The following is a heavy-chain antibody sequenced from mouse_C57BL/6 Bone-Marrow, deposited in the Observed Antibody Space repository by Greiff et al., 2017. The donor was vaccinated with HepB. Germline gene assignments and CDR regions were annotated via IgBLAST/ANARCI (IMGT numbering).Heavy chain of an antibody. CDR1: GYTFTDYE. Sequence: LVESGAELVRPGASVTLSCKASGYTFTDYEMHWVKQTPVHGLEWIGAIDPETGGTAYNQKFKGKAILTADKSSSTAYMELRSLTSEDSAVYYCTRGMNFGGQGTTLTVSS. CDR3: TRGMNF. V-gene: IGHV1-15*01. CDR2: IDPETGGT. J-gene: IGHJ2*01.